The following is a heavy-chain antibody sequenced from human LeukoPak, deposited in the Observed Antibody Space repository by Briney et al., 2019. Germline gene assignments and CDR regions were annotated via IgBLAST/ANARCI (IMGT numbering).Heavy chain of an antibody. J-gene: IGHJ4*02. D-gene: IGHD5-18*01. CDR2: IYISGST. Sequence: SETLSLTCTVSGGSIRSYYWNWIRQPAGKGLEWIGRIYISGSTNYNPSLKSRVTMSVDTSKNQFSLKLSSVTAADTAAYYCARDLGYTYGYGFDYWGQGTLVTVSS. CDR1: GGSIRSYY. CDR3: ARDLGYTYGYGFDY. V-gene: IGHV4-4*07.